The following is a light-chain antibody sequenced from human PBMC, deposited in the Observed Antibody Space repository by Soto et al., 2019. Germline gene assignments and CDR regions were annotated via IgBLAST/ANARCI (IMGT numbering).Light chain of an antibody. CDR3: QQYENPPT. V-gene: IGKV1-5*01. CDR1: QNISSW. CDR2: DAS. Sequence: DIPMTQSPATLSVSLGDRAPITCRARQNISSWLAWYQQKPGRAPKLLSYDASNLEAGVPSRFRGSGSGTDFTFTIRRLHHEDVATYYWQQYENPPTFGQGTRLEI. J-gene: IGKJ5*01.